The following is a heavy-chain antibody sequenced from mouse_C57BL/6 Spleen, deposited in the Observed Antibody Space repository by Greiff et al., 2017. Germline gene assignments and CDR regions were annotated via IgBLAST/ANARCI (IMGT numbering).Heavy chain of an antibody. CDR1: GYTFTSYW. Sequence: QVQLQQPGAELVMPGASVKLSCKASGYTFTSYWMHWVKQRPGQGLEWIGEIDPSDSFTNYNQKFKGKSTLPVDKSSSTAYMQLSSLTSEDAAVYYCARWGPAMDHWGQGTSDTVAS. CDR2: IDPSDSFT. V-gene: IGHV1-69*01. CDR3: ARWGPAMDH. J-gene: IGHJ4*01.